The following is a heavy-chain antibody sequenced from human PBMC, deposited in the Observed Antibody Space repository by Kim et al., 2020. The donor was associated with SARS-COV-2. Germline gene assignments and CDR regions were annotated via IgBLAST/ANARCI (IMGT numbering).Heavy chain of an antibody. V-gene: IGHV5-10-1*01. CDR2: IDPSDSYT. Sequence: GESLKISCKGSGYSFTSYWISWVRQMPGKGLEWMGRIDPSDSYTNYSQSFQGHVTISADKSISTAYLQWSSLKASDTAMYYCARRDSYGFRYYYYGMDVWGQGTTVTASS. CDR3: ARRDSYGFRYYYYGMDV. CDR1: GYSFTSYW. J-gene: IGHJ6*02. D-gene: IGHD5-18*01.